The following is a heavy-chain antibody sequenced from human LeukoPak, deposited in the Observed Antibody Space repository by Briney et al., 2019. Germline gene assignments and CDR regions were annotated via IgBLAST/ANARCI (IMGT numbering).Heavy chain of an antibody. CDR2: INPNSGGT. CDR3: ARVRIAVAGSIYYYYYGMDV. V-gene: IGHV1-2*02. CDR1: GYTFTGYC. Sequence: ASLKVPCKASGYTFTGYCMHWVRQAPGQGLEWMGWINPNSGGTNYAQKFQGRVTMTRDTSISTAYMELSRLRSDDTAVYYCARVRIAVAGSIYYYYYGMDVWGQGTTVTVSS. D-gene: IGHD6-19*01. J-gene: IGHJ6*02.